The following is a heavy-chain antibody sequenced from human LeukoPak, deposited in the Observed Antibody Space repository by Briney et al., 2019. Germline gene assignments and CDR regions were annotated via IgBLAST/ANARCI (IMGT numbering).Heavy chain of an antibody. CDR2: IYWNDDK. Sequence: KESGPTLVKPTQTLTLTCTFSGFSLSTSGVGVGWIRQPPGKALEWLALIYWNDDKRYSPSLKSRLTITKDTSKNQVVLTMTNMDPVDTATYYCAHRQGDYYDSSGYFPAKPTPYYFDYWGQGTLVTVSS. CDR1: GFSLSTSGVG. V-gene: IGHV2-5*01. D-gene: IGHD3-22*01. J-gene: IGHJ4*02. CDR3: AHRQGDYYDSSGYFPAKPTPYYFDY.